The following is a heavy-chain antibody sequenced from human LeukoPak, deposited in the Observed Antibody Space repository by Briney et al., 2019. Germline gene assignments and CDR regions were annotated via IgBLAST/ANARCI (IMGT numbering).Heavy chain of an antibody. CDR1: GFTISTYA. V-gene: IGHV3-33*01. CDR2: IWSDSTNK. D-gene: IGHD4-17*01. Sequence: PGRSLRLSCAASGFTISTYAMHWVRQAPGKGLEWVAVIWSDSTNKYYADSVRGRFTISRDNSKNTLYLQMSSLRAEDTAMYYCARDRLTTVTTFHFDYWGQGTLVTVSS. J-gene: IGHJ4*02. CDR3: ARDRLTTVTTFHFDY.